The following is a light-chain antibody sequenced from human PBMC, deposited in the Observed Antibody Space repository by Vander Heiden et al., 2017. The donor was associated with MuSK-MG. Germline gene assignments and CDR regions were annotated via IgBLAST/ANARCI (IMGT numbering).Light chain of an antibody. V-gene: IGKV3-20*01. J-gene: IGKJ2*03. Sequence: EAVLTPSPATLSLSPAETAILSCRASKSVSITYLAWYQQRPGQAPRLLIYGAASRATGIPDRFSGSGSGTDFTLTISRREPEDVAVYFCQQYDCSLAYSFGQGTKLQIK. CDR3: QQYDCSLAYS. CDR2: GAA. CDR1: KSVSITY.